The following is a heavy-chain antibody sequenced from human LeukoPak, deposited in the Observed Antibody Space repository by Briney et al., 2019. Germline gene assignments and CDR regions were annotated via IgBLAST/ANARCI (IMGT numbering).Heavy chain of an antibody. J-gene: IGHJ1*01. D-gene: IGHD6-25*01. V-gene: IGHV1-18*01. CDR3: ARYDVAAAPYFHL. CDR1: GYTFTRYG. Sequence: VASVKVSCKASGYTFTRYGISGVRQAPGQGLEWMGWISAYNGNTNYAQKLQGRVTMTTDTSTSTAYMELRSLRSDDTAVYYCARYDVAAAPYFHLWGQGTLVTVSS. CDR2: ISAYNGNT.